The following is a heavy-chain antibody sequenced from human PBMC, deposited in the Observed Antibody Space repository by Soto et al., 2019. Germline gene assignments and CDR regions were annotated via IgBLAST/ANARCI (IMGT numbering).Heavy chain of an antibody. CDR2: INSDGSST. V-gene: IGHV3-74*01. D-gene: IGHD5-18*01. J-gene: IGHJ6*02. Sequence: GGSLRLSCAASGFTFSSYWMHWVRQAPGKGLVWVSRINSDGSSTSYADSVKGRFTISRDNAKNTLYLQMNSLRAEDTAVYYCARGGYSYGYRYYYYYGMDVWGQGTTVTVSS. CDR3: ARGGYSYGYRYYYYYGMDV. CDR1: GFTFSSYW.